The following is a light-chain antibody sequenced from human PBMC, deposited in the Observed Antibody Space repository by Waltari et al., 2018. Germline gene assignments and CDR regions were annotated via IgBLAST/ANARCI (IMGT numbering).Light chain of an antibody. CDR3: HQYYTISYT. J-gene: IGKJ2*01. V-gene: IGKV4-1*01. CDR2: WAS. CDR1: QSVLYSSNNKNY. Sequence: DIVMNQYPDSQAASLGERANINRKSSQSVLYSSNNKNYLAWYQQKAGQPPKLLISWASIRESGVPDRFSGSGSGTDFTLTINSLQAEDVAVYYCHQYYTISYTFGQGTKLEIK.